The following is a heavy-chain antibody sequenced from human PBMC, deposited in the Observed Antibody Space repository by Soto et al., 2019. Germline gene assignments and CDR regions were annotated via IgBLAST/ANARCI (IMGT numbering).Heavy chain of an antibody. V-gene: IGHV3-30-3*01. J-gene: IGHJ4*02. CDR1: GFTFSSYA. Sequence: GGSLRLSCAASGFTFSSYAMHWVRQAPGKGLEWVAVISYDGSNKYYADSVKGRFTISRDNSKNTLYLQMNSLRAEDTAVYYCASGRDGYSDYWGQGTLVTVSS. D-gene: IGHD5-12*01. CDR3: ASGRDGYSDY. CDR2: ISYDGSNK.